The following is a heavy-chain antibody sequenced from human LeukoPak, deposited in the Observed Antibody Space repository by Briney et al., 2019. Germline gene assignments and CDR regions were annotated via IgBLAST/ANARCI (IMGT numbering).Heavy chain of an antibody. CDR2: IIPIFGTA. J-gene: IGHJ4*02. CDR3: AVVVTATTTVGFDY. V-gene: IGHV1-69*13. CDR1: GGTFSSYA. Sequence: GASVKVSCKASGGTFSSYAISWVRQAPGQGLGCMGGIIPIFGTANYAQKFQDRVTITADESTSTAYMELSSLRSENTAVYYCAVVVTATTTVGFDYWGQGTLVTASS. D-gene: IGHD2-21*02.